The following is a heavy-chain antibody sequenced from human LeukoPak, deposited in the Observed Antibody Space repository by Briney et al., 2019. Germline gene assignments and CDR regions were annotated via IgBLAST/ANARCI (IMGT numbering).Heavy chain of an antibody. Sequence: PSETLSLTCTVSGYSISSGYYWGWIRQPPGKGLEWIGSIHHSGSTYYNPSLKSRVTISVDTSRNQFSLKLSSVTAADTAVYYCARERYCTSTSCSKSYYMDVWGKGTTVTVSS. V-gene: IGHV4-38-2*02. D-gene: IGHD2-2*01. CDR1: GYSISSGYY. J-gene: IGHJ6*03. CDR2: IHHSGST. CDR3: ARERYCTSTSCSKSYYMDV.